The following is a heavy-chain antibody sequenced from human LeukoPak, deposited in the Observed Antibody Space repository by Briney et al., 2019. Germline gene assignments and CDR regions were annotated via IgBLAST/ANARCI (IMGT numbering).Heavy chain of an antibody. J-gene: IGHJ6*03. CDR3: ARFTDFWGGPPYYMDV. CDR1: GYTFTSYG. CDR2: ISAYNGNT. V-gene: IGHV1-18*01. Sequence: GASVKVSCKASGYTFTSYGISWVRQAPGQGLEWMGWISAYNGNTNYAQKLQGRVTMTTDTSTSTAYMELRSLRSDDTAVYYCARFTDFWGGPPYYMDVWGKGTTVTVSS. D-gene: IGHD3-3*01.